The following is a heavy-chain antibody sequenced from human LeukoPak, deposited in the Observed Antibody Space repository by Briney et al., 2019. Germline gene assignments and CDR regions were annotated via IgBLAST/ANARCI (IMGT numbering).Heavy chain of an antibody. CDR2: ISYDGSNK. CDR1: EFTFSAYG. D-gene: IGHD4-11*01. CDR3: AKDLHDYGNYVGWFDS. J-gene: IGHJ5*01. Sequence: QAGGSLRPSCAASEFTFSAYGMHWVRQAPGKGLEWVALISYDGSNKYYADSVKGRFTISRDNSKNTLYLQMNSLRAEDTAVYYCAKDLHDYGNYVGWFDSWGQGTLVTVSS. V-gene: IGHV3-30*18.